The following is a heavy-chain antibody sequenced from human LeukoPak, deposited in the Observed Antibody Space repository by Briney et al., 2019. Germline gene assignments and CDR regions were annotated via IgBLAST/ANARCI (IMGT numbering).Heavy chain of an antibody. Sequence: GGSLRLSCSASGFTFSTYAMHWVRQAPGKGLEYVSAISANGGSTHYADSVKGRFTISRDNSKNTLYLQTSSLRAEDTAVYYCVKNGESVAGINHYYFDCWGQGTLVTVSS. CDR3: VKNGESVAGINHYYFDC. CDR1: GFTFSTYA. J-gene: IGHJ4*02. D-gene: IGHD6-19*01. V-gene: IGHV3-64D*09. CDR2: ISANGGST.